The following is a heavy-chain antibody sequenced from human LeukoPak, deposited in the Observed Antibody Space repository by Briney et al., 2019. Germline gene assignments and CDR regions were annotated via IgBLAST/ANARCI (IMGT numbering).Heavy chain of an antibody. J-gene: IGHJ4*02. CDR3: ARQYDFWSGYPPPLDY. CDR1: GWSFSGYY. D-gene: IGHD3-3*01. V-gene: IGHV4-34*01. CDR2: INPSRNT. Sequence: KSSETLSLTCAVFGWSFSGYYWNWIRQPPGKGLEWIGQINPSRNTNYNPSLKSRVTISVDTSKKQFSLKLSSVTAADTAVYYCARQYDFWSGYPPPLDYWGQGTLVTVSS.